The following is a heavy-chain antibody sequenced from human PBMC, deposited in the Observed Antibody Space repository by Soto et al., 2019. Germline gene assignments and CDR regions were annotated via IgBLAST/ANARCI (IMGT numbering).Heavy chain of an antibody. J-gene: IGHJ3*02. CDR2: MNPNSGNT. CDR1: GYTFNRHD. D-gene: IGHD6-19*01. V-gene: IGHV1-8*01. Sequence: QVQLVQSGAEVKRSGASVRISCKASGYTFNRHDINWVRQATGQGPEWIGWMNPNSGNTGYAQKFQGRVTMPRVSSITTTNMDLSSLTSEDAAIYYCAREGLYGSIQDNTFDIWGQGTMVSVSS. CDR3: AREGLYGSIQDNTFDI.